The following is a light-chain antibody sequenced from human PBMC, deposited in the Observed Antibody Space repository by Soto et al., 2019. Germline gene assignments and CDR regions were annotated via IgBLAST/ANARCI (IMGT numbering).Light chain of an antibody. CDR2: DAS. Sequence: EIVLTQSPGTLSSSPGERATLSCRASQSVSSALAWYLQKPGQAPRLLIYDASTRAAGIPVRFSGSGSGTDFTLTISSLEPEDFAVYYCQQRSNWPAMITFGQGTRLEIK. J-gene: IGKJ5*01. V-gene: IGKV3-11*01. CDR3: QQRSNWPAMIT. CDR1: QSVSSA.